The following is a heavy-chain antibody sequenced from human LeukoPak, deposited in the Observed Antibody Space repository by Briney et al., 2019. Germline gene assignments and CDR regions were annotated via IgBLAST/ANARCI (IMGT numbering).Heavy chain of an antibody. CDR2: ISAYNGNT. J-gene: IGHJ3*02. CDR1: GYTFTGYY. CDR3: ARGPRITMIVVVTDAFDI. Sequence: ASVKVSCKASGYTFTGYYMHWVRQAPGQGLEWMGWISAYNGNTNYAQKLQGRVTMTTDTSTSTAYMELRSLRSDDTAVYYCARGPRITMIVVVTDAFDIWGQGTMVTVSS. D-gene: IGHD3-22*01. V-gene: IGHV1-18*04.